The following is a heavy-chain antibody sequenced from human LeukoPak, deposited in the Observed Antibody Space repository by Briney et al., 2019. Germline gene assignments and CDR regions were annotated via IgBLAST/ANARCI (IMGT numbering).Heavy chain of an antibody. Sequence: PSETLSLTCTVSGGSISSGSYYWSWIRQPAGKGLEWIGRIYTSGSTNYNPSLKSRVTISVDTSKNQFSLKLSSVTAADTAVYYCARGHELEDWFDPWGQGTLVTVSS. D-gene: IGHD1-1*01. J-gene: IGHJ5*02. CDR2: IYTSGST. V-gene: IGHV4-61*02. CDR1: GGSISSGSYY. CDR3: ARGHELEDWFDP.